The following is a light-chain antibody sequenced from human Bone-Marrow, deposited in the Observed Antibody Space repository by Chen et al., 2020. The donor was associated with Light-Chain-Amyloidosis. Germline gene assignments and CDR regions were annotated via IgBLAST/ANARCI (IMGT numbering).Light chain of an antibody. CDR3: QSADSSGTYEVI. V-gene: IGLV3-25*03. CDR1: DLPTKY. J-gene: IGLJ2*01. CDR2: RDT. Sequence: SYELTQPPSVSVSPGPPARITCSGDDLPTKYAYWYRQKPGRAPGLVIRRDTERPSGISERFSGSSSGTTATLTISGVQAEDEADYHCQSADSSGTYEVIFGGGTKLTVL.